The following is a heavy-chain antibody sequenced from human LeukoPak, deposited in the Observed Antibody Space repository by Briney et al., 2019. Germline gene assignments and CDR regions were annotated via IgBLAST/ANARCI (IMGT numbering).Heavy chain of an antibody. D-gene: IGHD3-3*01. V-gene: IGHV4-59*01. CDR3: ARWGKQFLRSYNWFNG. CDR2: IYYCGST. CDR1: GGSISSYY. Sequence: PSETLSLTCTVSGGSISSYYWSWIRQPPGKGLEWIGYIYYCGSTNYNPSLKSRVTISVDTSKNQFSLKLRSMTAADTAVYYCARWGKQFLRSYNWFNGWGQGTLVTVSS. J-gene: IGHJ5*02.